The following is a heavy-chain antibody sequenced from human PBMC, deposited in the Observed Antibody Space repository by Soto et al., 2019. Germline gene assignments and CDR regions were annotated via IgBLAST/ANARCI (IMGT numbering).Heavy chain of an antibody. CDR1: GGSISSGGYS. D-gene: IGHD5-12*01. CDR2: IDHSGST. CDR3: AAGGGLPRYS. V-gene: IGHV4-30-2*01. J-gene: IGHJ4*02. Sequence: QLQLQESGSGLVKPSQTLSLTCAVSGGSISSGGYSWSWIRQPPGKGLEWIGYIDHSGSTYYNPSLKSRVTISVDRSKYQFSLKLSSVTASDTAVYYCAAGGGLPRYSWGQGTLVTVSS.